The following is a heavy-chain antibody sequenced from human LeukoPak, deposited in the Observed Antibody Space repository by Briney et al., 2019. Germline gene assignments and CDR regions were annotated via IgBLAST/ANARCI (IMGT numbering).Heavy chain of an antibody. Sequence: PSETLSLTCTVSGGSISSYYWSWIRQPPGKGLEWIGYIYYSGSTNYNPSLKSRVTISVDTSKNQFSLKLSSVTAADTAVYYCARLKTLLWFGELLYWFDPWGQGTLVTVSS. D-gene: IGHD3-10*01. CDR3: ARLKTLLWFGELLYWFDP. CDR1: GGSISSYY. V-gene: IGHV4-59*08. CDR2: IYYSGST. J-gene: IGHJ5*02.